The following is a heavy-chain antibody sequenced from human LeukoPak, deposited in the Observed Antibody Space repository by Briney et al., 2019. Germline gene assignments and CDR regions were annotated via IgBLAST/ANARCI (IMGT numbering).Heavy chain of an antibody. CDR1: GGSFGGYY. CDR3: ARSLRGYSGYFDP. V-gene: IGHV4-34*01. J-gene: IGHJ5*02. Sequence: SETLSLICAVYGGSFGGYYWSWIRQPPGKGLEWIGEINHSGSTNYNPSLKSRVTISVDTSKNQFSLKLSSVTAADTAVYYCARSLRGYSGYFDPWGQGTLVTVSS. D-gene: IGHD5-12*01. CDR2: INHSGST.